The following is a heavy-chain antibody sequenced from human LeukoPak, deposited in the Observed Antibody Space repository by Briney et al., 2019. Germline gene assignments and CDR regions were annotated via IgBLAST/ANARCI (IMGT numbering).Heavy chain of an antibody. CDR3: ARVGVRTDSSGWYGRIGDAFDY. Sequence: GSLRLSCAASGFTFSGHSMNWVRQAPGKGLEWVSSITSTGSHVYYADSVKGRFTISRDNAKNSLYLQMNSLRAEDTAVYYCARVGVRTDSSGWYGRIGDAFDYWGQGTLVTVSS. V-gene: IGHV3-21*01. CDR2: ITSTGSHV. J-gene: IGHJ4*02. D-gene: IGHD6-19*01. CDR1: GFTFSGHS.